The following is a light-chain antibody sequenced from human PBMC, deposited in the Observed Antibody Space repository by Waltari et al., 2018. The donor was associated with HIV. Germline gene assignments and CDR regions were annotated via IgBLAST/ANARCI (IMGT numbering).Light chain of an antibody. CDR3: CSYAGSYPVV. CDR1: SSDVGVYNF. Sequence: QSALTPPRSVSGSPGQSVTISCTGTSSDVGVYNFVSWYQQHPGKAPKLMIYDVSQRPSVVPDRFSGSKSGNTASLTISGLQAEDEADYYCCSYAGSYPVVFGGGTKLTVL. CDR2: DVS. V-gene: IGLV2-11*01. J-gene: IGLJ2*01.